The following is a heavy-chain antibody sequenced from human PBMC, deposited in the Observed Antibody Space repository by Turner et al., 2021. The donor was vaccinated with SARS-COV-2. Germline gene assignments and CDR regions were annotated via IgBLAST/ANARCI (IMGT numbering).Heavy chain of an antibody. Sequence: QLQLQESGPGLVKPSETLSLTCPVSGCSISSSSYYWGWIRQPPGKGLEWIGSIYYSGSTYYNPSLKSRVTISVDTSKNHFSLKLSSVTAADTALYYCARHWEVAAAAYLARFDPWGQGTLVTVSS. CDR3: ARHWEVAAAAYLARFDP. J-gene: IGHJ5*02. CDR1: GCSISSSSYY. V-gene: IGHV4-39*01. CDR2: IYYSGST. D-gene: IGHD6-13*01.